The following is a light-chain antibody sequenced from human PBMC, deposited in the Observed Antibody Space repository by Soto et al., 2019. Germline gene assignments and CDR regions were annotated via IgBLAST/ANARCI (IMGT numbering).Light chain of an antibody. CDR2: SAS. V-gene: IGKV1-27*01. CDR1: QDISVY. J-gene: IGKJ5*01. Sequence: DIPMTQSPSSLSASVGDRVTITCRASQDISVYLAWYQQKPGKVPKLLIYSASTLQSGVPSRVSGSGSGTDFTLTISILQPEDVATYFCQKFNTAPLTFGQGTRLEIK. CDR3: QKFNTAPLT.